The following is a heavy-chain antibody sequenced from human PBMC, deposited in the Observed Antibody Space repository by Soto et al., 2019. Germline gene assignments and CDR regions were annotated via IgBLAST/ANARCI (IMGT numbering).Heavy chain of an antibody. V-gene: IGHV4-30-4*01. D-gene: IGHD3-10*01. J-gene: IGHJ5*02. CDR1: GGSISSGDYY. CDR3: ASGSSSLRFDP. CDR2: IYYTGST. Sequence: QVQLQESGPGLVEPSQTLSLTCTVSGGSISSGDYYWTWIRQPPGKGLEWIGYIYYTGSTYYNPFLKSRLTISLDMSRTQFSLRLTSVAAADTAVYYCASGSSSLRFDPWGQGTLVTVSS.